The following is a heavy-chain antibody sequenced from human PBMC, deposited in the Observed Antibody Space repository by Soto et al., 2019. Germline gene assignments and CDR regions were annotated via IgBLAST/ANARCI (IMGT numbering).Heavy chain of an antibody. CDR3: WREYTAAGHFDY. J-gene: IGHJ4*02. CDR2: IYYSGGT. Sequence: SETLSLTCTVSGGSINSYYWSWVRQPPGKGLEWIGYIYYSGGTNYNPSLKSRVTISVDTSKNQFSLKLNSVTDADTAVYFFWREYTAAGHFDYCGRGSLVTVSA. D-gene: IGHD6-13*01. V-gene: IGHV4-59*01. CDR1: GGSINSYY.